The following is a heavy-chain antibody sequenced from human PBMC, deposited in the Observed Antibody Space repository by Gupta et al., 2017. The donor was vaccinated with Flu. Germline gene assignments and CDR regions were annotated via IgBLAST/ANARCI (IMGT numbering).Heavy chain of an antibody. D-gene: IGHD2-15*01. CDR3: ARRAHCTGGSCYFDF. CDR2: VFYTGST. CDR1: GGSISSSSYY. Sequence: QLQLQESGPGLVKPSETLSLTCTVSGGSISSSSYYWGWIRQPPGKGLEWIGSVFYTGSTYYTPSLKGRVTMSVDTSKNLFSLKLSSVTAADTAVYYCARRAHCTGGSCYFDFWGQGTLVNVSS. J-gene: IGHJ4*02. V-gene: IGHV4-39*01.